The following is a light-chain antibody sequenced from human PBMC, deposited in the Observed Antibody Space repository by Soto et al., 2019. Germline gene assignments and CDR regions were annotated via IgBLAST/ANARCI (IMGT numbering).Light chain of an antibody. Sequence: DIQMTQSPSTLSASVGDRVTITCRASQSISSWLAWYQQKPGKAPKLLIYKASSLESGVPSRFSGSGSGTAFTLTISSLQPDDFANYYCQHQGTFGQGTKVEIK. V-gene: IGKV1-5*03. CDR1: QSISSW. J-gene: IGKJ1*01. CDR3: QHQGT. CDR2: KAS.